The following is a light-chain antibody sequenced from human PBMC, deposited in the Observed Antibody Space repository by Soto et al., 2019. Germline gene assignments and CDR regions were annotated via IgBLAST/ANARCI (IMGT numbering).Light chain of an antibody. CDR3: QHYYSYPWT. V-gene: IGKV1-5*01. J-gene: IGKJ1*01. CDR1: QTINNW. CDR2: HAS. Sequence: DIQMTQSPSTLSASIGDRVTITCRASQTINNWLAWYQQKPGKAPNLLIYHASKLETGVPSMFSVSAFGTEFTLTNSSLQPDDFATYCCQHYYSYPWTFGQGTKVEIK.